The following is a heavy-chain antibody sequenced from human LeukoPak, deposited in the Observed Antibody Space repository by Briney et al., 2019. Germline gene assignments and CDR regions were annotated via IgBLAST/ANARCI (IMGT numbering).Heavy chain of an antibody. Sequence: SETLSLTCAVYGGSFSGYYSSWIRQPPGKGLEWIGEINHSGSTNYNPSLKSRVTISVDTSKNQFSLKLSSVTAADTAVYYCARAIPYCSGGSCIAYFDYWGQGTLVTVSS. CDR1: GGSFSGYY. J-gene: IGHJ4*02. CDR3: ARAIPYCSGGSCIAYFDY. D-gene: IGHD2-15*01. CDR2: INHSGST. V-gene: IGHV4-34*01.